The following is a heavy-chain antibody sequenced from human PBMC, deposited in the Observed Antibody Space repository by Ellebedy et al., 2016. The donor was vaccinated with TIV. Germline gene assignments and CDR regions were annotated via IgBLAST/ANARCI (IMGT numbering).Heavy chain of an antibody. CDR1: GYTFTGYY. D-gene: IGHD5-18*01. CDR3: ARDRVGYSYGSYYYYGMDV. CDR2: INPNSGGT. Sequence: ASVKVSCKASGYTFTGYYMHWVRQAPGQGLEWMGWINPNSGGTNYAQKFQGWVTMTRDTSISTAYMELSRLRSDDTAVYYCARDRVGYSYGSYYYYGMDVWGQGTTVIVSS. V-gene: IGHV1-2*04. J-gene: IGHJ6*02.